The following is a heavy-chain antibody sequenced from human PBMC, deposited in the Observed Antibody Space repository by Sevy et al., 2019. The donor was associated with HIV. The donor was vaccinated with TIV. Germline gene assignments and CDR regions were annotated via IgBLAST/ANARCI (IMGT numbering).Heavy chain of an antibody. J-gene: IGHJ4*02. CDR1: GFTFSSYW. CDR2: INQDGSEK. Sequence: GGSLRLSCAASGFTFSSYWMHWVRQAPGKGLEWVANINQDGSEKYYVDSVKGRFTISRDNAKNSLFLQMNSLRAEYTAVYYCARGLGSSDVYWGQGTLVTVSS. V-gene: IGHV3-7*04. CDR3: ARGLGSSDVY. D-gene: IGHD2-15*01.